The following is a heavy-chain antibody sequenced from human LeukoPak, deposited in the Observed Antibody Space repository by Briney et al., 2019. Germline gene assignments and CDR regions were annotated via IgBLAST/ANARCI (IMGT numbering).Heavy chain of an antibody. V-gene: IGHV3-33*06. CDR3: AKDLLGYYYDSSGDFDY. CDR1: GFTFSSYG. Sequence: GGSLRLSCAASGFTFSSYGMHWVRQAPGKGLEWVAVIWYDGSNKYYADSVKGRFTISRDNSKNTLYLQMNSLRAEDTAVYYCAKDLLGYYYDSSGDFDYWGQGTLVTVSS. J-gene: IGHJ4*02. D-gene: IGHD3-22*01. CDR2: IWYDGSNK.